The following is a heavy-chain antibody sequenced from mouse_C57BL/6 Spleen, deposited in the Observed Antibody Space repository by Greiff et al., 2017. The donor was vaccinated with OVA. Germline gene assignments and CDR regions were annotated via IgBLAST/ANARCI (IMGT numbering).Heavy chain of an antibody. Sequence: EVMLVESGGGLVKPGGSLKLSCAASGFTFSDYGMHWVRQAPEKGLEWVAYISSGSSTIYYADTVKGRFTISRDNAKNTLFLQMTSLRSEDTAMYYCASELWPYYFDYWGQGTTLTVSS. J-gene: IGHJ2*01. CDR1: GFTFSDYG. V-gene: IGHV5-17*01. CDR3: ASELWPYYFDY. CDR2: ISSGSSTI. D-gene: IGHD1-1*02.